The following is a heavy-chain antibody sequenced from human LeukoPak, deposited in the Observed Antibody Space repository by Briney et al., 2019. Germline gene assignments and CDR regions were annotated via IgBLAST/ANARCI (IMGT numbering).Heavy chain of an antibody. Sequence: ASVKVSCMASGGTFSSYAISWVRQAPGQGLEWMGRIIPILGIANYAQKFQGRVTITADKSTSTAYMELSSLRSEDTAVYYCARDSDGGNHDYWGQGTLVTVSS. CDR2: IIPILGIA. CDR1: GGTFSSYA. V-gene: IGHV1-69*04. CDR3: ARDSDGGNHDY. J-gene: IGHJ4*02. D-gene: IGHD4-23*01.